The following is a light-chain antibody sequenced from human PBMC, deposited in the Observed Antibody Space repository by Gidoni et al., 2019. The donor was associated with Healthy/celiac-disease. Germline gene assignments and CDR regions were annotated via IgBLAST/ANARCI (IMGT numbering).Light chain of an antibody. CDR2: WAS. CDR1: QSVLYSSNNKND. CDR3: QQYYSTPIP. Sequence: DIVMTQSPDSLAVSLGERATMNCKSSQSVLYSSNNKNDLAWYQQKPGQPPTLLIYWASTRESGVPDRFSGSGSVTDFTLTISSLQAEDVAVYYCQQYYSTPIPFGQGTRLEIK. V-gene: IGKV4-1*01. J-gene: IGKJ5*01.